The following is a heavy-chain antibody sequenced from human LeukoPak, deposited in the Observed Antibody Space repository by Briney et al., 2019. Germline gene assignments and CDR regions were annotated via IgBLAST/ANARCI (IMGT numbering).Heavy chain of an antibody. Sequence: HPGGSLRLSCAASGFTFSSYAMHWVRQAPGKGLEWVAVISYDGSNKYYADSVKGRFTISRDNSKNTLYLQMNSLRAEDTAVYYCARDAEEYGDYSQFSWFDPWGQGTLVTVSS. J-gene: IGHJ5*02. V-gene: IGHV3-30*04. CDR3: ARDAEEYGDYSQFSWFDP. CDR1: GFTFSSYA. CDR2: ISYDGSNK. D-gene: IGHD4-17*01.